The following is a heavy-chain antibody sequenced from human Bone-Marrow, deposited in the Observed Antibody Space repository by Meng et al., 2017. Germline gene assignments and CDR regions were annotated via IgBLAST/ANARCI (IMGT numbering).Heavy chain of an antibody. J-gene: IGHJ4*02. CDR2: INPNSGGT. CDR3: ANWNDGLLNY. CDR1: GYTFTSYG. Sequence: QVQLVQAGAEVKKPGASVKVSGKASGYTFTSYGISWVRQAPGQGLEWMGWINPNSGGTNYAQKFQGRVTMTRDTSISTAYMELSRLRSDDTAVHYCANWNDGLLNYWGQGTLVTSPQ. V-gene: IGHV1-2*02. D-gene: IGHD1-1*01.